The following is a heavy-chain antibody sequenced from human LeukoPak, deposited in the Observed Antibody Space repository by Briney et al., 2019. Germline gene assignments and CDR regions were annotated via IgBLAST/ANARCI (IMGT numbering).Heavy chain of an antibody. CDR1: GFTFDDYG. CDR2: INWNGGST. V-gene: IGHV3-20*04. J-gene: IGHJ6*03. CDR3: ARGGGLSGNYYYYYMDV. Sequence: GGSLRLSCAASGFTFDDYGMSWVRQAPGKGLEWVSGINWNGGSTGYADSVKGRFTISRDNAKNSLYLQMNSLRAEDTALYYCARGGGLSGNYYYYYMDVWGRGTTVTVSS. D-gene: IGHD1-14*01.